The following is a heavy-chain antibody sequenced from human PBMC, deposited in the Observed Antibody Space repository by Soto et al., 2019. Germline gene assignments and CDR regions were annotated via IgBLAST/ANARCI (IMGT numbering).Heavy chain of an antibody. CDR3: AKGEVVVITTYAFDI. J-gene: IGHJ3*02. CDR2: IYYSGST. V-gene: IGHV4-39*01. CDR1: GGSISSSSYY. Sequence: KQSQTLSLTCTVSGGSISSSSYYWGWIRQPPGKGLEWIGSIYYSGSTYYNPSLKSRVTISVDTSKNLFSLKLSSVTAADTAVYYCAKGEVVVITTYAFDIWGQGTMVTVSS. D-gene: IGHD3-22*01.